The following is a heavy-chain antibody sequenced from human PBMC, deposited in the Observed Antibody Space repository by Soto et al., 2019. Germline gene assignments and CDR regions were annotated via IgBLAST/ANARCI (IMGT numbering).Heavy chain of an antibody. D-gene: IGHD3-22*01. CDR1: GGSISSYD. Sequence: SETLSLTCTVSGGSISSYDWSWIWQCPGQGQERVRYIYHSGSTNYNPSLKSRVTISVDTSKNQFSLKLSSVTAADTAVYYCARDHFYDSSGPQSYYFDYWGQGTLVTVSS. CDR2: IYHSGST. J-gene: IGHJ4*02. CDR3: ARDHFYDSSGPQSYYFDY. V-gene: IGHV4-59*01.